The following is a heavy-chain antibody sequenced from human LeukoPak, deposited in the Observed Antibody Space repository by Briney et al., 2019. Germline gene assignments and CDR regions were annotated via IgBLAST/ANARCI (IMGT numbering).Heavy chain of an antibody. CDR3: ARGMGLGDYVWGSYRYDYYYGMDV. CDR1: GGTFSSYA. V-gene: IGHV1-69*01. Sequence: SVTVSCTASGGTFSSYAISWVRQAPGQGLEWMGGIIPIFGTANYAQKFQGRVTITADESTSTAYMELSSLRSEDTAVYYCARGMGLGDYVWGSYRYDYYYGMDVWGQGTTVTVSS. CDR2: IIPIFGTA. D-gene: IGHD3-16*02. J-gene: IGHJ6*02.